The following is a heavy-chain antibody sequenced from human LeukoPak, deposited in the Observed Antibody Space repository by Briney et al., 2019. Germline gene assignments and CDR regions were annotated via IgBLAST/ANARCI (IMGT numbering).Heavy chain of an antibody. V-gene: IGHV1-24*01. CDR2: FDPEDGET. Sequence: ASVKVSCKVSGYTLTELSMHWVRQAPGKGLEWMGGFDPEDGETIYAQKFQGRVTMTEDTSTDTAYMELSSLRSEDTAVYYCATDRAKGHYYGSGDLFDYWGQGTLVTVSS. CDR3: ATDRAKGHYYGSGDLFDY. J-gene: IGHJ4*02. CDR1: GYTLTELS. D-gene: IGHD3-10*01.